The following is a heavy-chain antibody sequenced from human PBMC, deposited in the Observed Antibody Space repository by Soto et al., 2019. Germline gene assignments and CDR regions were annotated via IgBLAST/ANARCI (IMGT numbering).Heavy chain of an antibody. Sequence: GASVKVSCKASGYTFTGYYMHWVRQAPGQGLEWMGWINPNSGGTNYAQKFQGRVTMTRDTSISTAYMELSRLRSDDTAVYYCARELSIAARRGYYFDYWGQGTLVTVSS. CDR1: GYTFTGYY. V-gene: IGHV1-2*02. J-gene: IGHJ4*02. D-gene: IGHD6-6*01. CDR3: ARELSIAARRGYYFDY. CDR2: INPNSGGT.